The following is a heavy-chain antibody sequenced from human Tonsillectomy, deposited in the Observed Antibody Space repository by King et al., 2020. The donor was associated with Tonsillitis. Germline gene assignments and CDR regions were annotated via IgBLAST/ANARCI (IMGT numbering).Heavy chain of an antibody. J-gene: IGHJ5*02. CDR2: IWYDGSNK. V-gene: IGHV3-33*01. D-gene: IGHD4-23*01. CDR1: GFTFRSYG. CDR3: ARLDDYGGSSGPA. Sequence: QLVQSGGGVVQPGRSLRLSCAASGFTFRSYGMHWVRQAPGKGLEWVAGIWYDGSNKYYADSVKGRFTISRDNSKNTLFLQMNSLRAEDTAVYYCARLDDYGGSSGPAWGQGTLVTVSS.